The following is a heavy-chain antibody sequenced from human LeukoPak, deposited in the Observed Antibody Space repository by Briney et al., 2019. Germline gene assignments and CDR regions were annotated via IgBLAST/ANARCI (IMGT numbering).Heavy chain of an antibody. CDR3: ARISGNVSTPYYYYAMDV. CDR1: GFSFSTYS. CDR2: ISSSSSII. Sequence: HSGGSLRLSCAASGFSFSTYSMNWVRQAPGKGLEWVSYISSSSSIIYYADSVKGRFTISRDNAKNSLYLQMNSLRAEDTAVYYCARISGNVSTPYYYYAMDVWGQGTTVTVSS. D-gene: IGHD3-10*01. V-gene: IGHV3-48*01. J-gene: IGHJ6*02.